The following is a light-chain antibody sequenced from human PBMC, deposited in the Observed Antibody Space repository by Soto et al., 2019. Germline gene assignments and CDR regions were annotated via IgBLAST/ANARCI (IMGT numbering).Light chain of an antibody. CDR2: GNN. CDR1: SSNIGAPYD. J-gene: IGLJ3*02. CDR3: QSYDGSLSGSRV. V-gene: IGLV1-40*01. Sequence: QLVLTQPPSVSGAPGQRVTISCTGSSSNIGAPYDVHWYRQLPGTAPKLLIYGNNNRPSGVPDRFSGSKSGTSASLAITGLQAEDQADYYCQSYDGSLSGSRVFGGGTKLTVL.